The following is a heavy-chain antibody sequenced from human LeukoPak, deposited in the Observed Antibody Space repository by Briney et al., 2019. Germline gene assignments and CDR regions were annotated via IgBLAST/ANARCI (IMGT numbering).Heavy chain of an antibody. V-gene: IGHV1-2*02. J-gene: IGHJ4*02. D-gene: IGHD3-22*01. CDR3: ARAPPITMIVVVDENYFDY. Sequence: GASVKVSCKASGYTFTGYYMHWVRQAPGQGLEWMGWINPNSGGTNYAQKFQGRVTITRDTSISTAYMELSRLRSDDTAVYYCARAPPITMIVVVDENYFDYWGQGTLVTVSS. CDR2: INPNSGGT. CDR1: GYTFTGYY.